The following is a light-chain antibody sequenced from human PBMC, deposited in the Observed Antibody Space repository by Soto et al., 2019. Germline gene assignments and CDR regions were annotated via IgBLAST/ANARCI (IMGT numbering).Light chain of an antibody. V-gene: IGLV4-69*01. CDR3: QTWGTGIVV. Sequence: QPVLTQSPSASASLGASVKLTCTLSSGHSSYAIAWHQQQPEKGPRYLMKLNSDGSHSKGDGSPDRFSGSSSGAERYLTNPRLQDWDEADYYCQTWGTGIVVFGGGTKLTVL. J-gene: IGLJ2*01. CDR2: LNSDGSH. CDR1: SGHSSYA.